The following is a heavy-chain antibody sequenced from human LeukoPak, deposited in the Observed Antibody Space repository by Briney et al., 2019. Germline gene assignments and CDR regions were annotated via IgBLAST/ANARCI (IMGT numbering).Heavy chain of an antibody. CDR1: GFTFSSYA. J-gene: IGHJ4*02. Sequence: GGSLRLSCAASGFTFSSYAMSWVRQAAGKGLEWVSAISGSGGSTYYADSVKGRFTISRDNSKNTLYLQMTSLRAEDTAVYYCAKDTMIVVVSNFDYWGQGTLVTVSS. D-gene: IGHD3-22*01. V-gene: IGHV3-23*01. CDR2: ISGSGGST. CDR3: AKDTMIVVVSNFDY.